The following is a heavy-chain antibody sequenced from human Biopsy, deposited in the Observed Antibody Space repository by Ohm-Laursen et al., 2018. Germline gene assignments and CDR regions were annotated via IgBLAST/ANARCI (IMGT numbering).Heavy chain of an antibody. J-gene: IGHJ4*02. D-gene: IGHD2-2*01. Sequence: GSSVKVSCKAPTGTFNSYGIIWVRQAPGQGLEWMGSIIPILRTTAYAQTFLGRVTIPADSPTSTVDMELTSLTSDDAAVYFCAREAIGYQLPCDDWGQGTLVTVSS. V-gene: IGHV1-69*11. CDR1: TGTFNSYG. CDR2: IIPILRTT. CDR3: AREAIGYQLPCDD.